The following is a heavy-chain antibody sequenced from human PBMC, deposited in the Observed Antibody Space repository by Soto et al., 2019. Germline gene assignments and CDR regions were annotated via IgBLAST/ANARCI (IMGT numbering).Heavy chain of an antibody. J-gene: IGHJ6*02. D-gene: IGHD2-2*01. Sequence: SVKVSCKASGGTFSSYAISWVRQAPGQGLEWMGGIIPIFGTANYAQKFQGRVTITADESTSTAYMELSSLRSEDTAVYYCARDKFECSSTSCKSGYGMDVWGQGTTVTVSS. CDR1: GGTFSSYA. V-gene: IGHV1-69*13. CDR3: ARDKFECSSTSCKSGYGMDV. CDR2: IIPIFGTA.